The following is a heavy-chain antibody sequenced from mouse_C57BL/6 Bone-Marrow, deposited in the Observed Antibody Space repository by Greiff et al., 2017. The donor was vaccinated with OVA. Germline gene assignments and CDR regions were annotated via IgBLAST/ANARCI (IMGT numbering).Heavy chain of an antibody. CDR1: GYTFTSYW. Sequence: QVQLQQPGAELVKPGASVKLSCKASGYTFTSYWMQWVKQRPGQGLEWIGEIDPSDSYTNYNQKFKGKATLTVDTSSSTAYMQLSSLTSEDSAVYYCARENLWGFAYWGQGTLVTVSA. CDR3: ARENLWGFAY. V-gene: IGHV1-50*01. D-gene: IGHD5-1*01. CDR2: IDPSDSYT. J-gene: IGHJ3*01.